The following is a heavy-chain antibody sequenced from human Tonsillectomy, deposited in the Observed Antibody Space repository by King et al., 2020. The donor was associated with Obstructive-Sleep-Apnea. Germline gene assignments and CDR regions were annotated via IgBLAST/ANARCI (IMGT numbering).Heavy chain of an antibody. CDR2: TYYRSKWCN. CDR3: AGARSYYYT. D-gene: IGHD3-22*01. CDR1: GDSVSNNTAV. J-gene: IGHJ5*02. Sequence: VQLQQSGPGLVKPSQTLSLTCAISGDSVSNNTAVWNWIRQSPSRGLEWMGRTYYRSKWCNEYAESVKSRITINPDTSKNQFSLHLNSVTPGDTAVYYGAGARSYYYTWGQGTLVTVSS. V-gene: IGHV6-1*01.